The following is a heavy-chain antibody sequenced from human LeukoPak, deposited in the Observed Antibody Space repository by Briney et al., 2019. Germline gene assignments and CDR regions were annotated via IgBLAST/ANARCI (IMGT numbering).Heavy chain of an antibody. CDR3: ARDFEASNDYFDY. Sequence: GGSLRLSCAASGFTVSSNYMSWVRQAPGKGLEWVSVIYSGGSTYYADSVKGRFTISRDNSKNTLYLQMNSLRAEDTAVYYCARDFEASNDYFDYWGQGTLVTVSS. V-gene: IGHV3-53*01. J-gene: IGHJ4*02. CDR2: IYSGGST. D-gene: IGHD6-6*01. CDR1: GFTVSSNY.